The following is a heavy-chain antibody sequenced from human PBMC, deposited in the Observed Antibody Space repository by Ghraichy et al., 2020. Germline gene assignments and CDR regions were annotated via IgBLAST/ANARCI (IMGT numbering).Heavy chain of an antibody. V-gene: IGHV4-34*01. J-gene: IGHJ6*02. D-gene: IGHD6-19*01. Sequence: SETLSLTCAVYGGSFSGYYWSWIRQPPGKGLEWIGEINHSGSTNYNPSLKSRVTISVDTSKNQFSLTLSSVTAADTAVYYCARGRGGYVGSGWYKELKDYYYYGMDVWGQGTTVTVSS. CDR2: INHSGST. CDR1: GGSFSGYY. CDR3: ARGRGGYVGSGWYKELKDYYYYGMDV.